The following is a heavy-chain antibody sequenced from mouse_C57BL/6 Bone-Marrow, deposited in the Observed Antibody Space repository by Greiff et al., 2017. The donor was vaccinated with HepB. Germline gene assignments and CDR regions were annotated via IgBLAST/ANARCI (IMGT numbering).Heavy chain of an antibody. CDR2: INPSNGGT. V-gene: IGHV1-53*01. Sequence: VQLQQPGAELVKPGASVKLSCKASGYTFTSYWMHWVKQRPGQGLEWIGNINPSNGGTNYNEKFKSKATLTVDKSSSTAYMQLSSLTSEGSAVYYWERWERNSAVVRDNPYAMDYWGQGTSVTVSS. CDR3: ERWERNSAVVRDNPYAMDY. J-gene: IGHJ4*01. D-gene: IGHD3-3*01. CDR1: GYTFTSYW.